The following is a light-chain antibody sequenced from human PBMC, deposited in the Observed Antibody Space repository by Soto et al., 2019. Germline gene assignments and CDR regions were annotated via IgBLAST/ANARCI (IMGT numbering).Light chain of an antibody. Sequence: QSVLTQPASVSGSPGQSIAISCTGTSSDVGGYNYVSWYQQHPGKAPKLMIHEVSNPPSGISDRFSGSKSGNTASLTISGLQADDEADYYCSSHTSYSTRVFGTGTKLTVL. CDR2: EVS. V-gene: IGLV2-14*01. CDR1: SSDVGGYNY. CDR3: SSHTSYSTRV. J-gene: IGLJ1*01.